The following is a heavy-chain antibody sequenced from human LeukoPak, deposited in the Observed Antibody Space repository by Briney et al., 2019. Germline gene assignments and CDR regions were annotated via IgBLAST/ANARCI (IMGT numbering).Heavy chain of an antibody. CDR3: ARGAGNPALFDY. CDR1: GFTFSSYW. V-gene: IGHV3-74*01. D-gene: IGHD4-23*01. J-gene: IGHJ4*02. Sequence: GGSLRLSCSASGFTFSSYWMSWVRQAPGKGLVWVSRIKTGGSSTTCADPAKGRFTISRDNAKNTLYLQMNSLRAEDTAVYFCARGAGNPALFDYWGQGTLVTVSS. CDR2: IKTGGSST.